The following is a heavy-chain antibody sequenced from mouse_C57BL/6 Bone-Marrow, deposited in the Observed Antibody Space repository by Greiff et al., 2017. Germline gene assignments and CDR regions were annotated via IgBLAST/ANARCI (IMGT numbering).Heavy chain of an antibody. CDR1: GFNIKNTY. CDR2: IDPANGNT. V-gene: IGHV14-3*01. D-gene: IGHD1-1*01. J-gene: IGHJ4*01. CDR3: ARFITSRRYCYAMDY. Sequence: QLKESVAELVRPGASVKLSCTASGFNIKNTYMHWVKQRPEQGLEWIGRIDPANGNTKYAPKFQGKATITADTSSNTAYLQLSSLTSEDTAIYYCARFITSRRYCYAMDYWGQGTSVTVSS.